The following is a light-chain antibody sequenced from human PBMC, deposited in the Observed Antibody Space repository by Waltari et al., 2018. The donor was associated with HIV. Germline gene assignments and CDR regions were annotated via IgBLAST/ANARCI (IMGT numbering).Light chain of an antibody. CDR3: QSYDSSLSGSV. V-gene: IGLV1-40*01. CDR1: STNTGSNT. Sequence: QSVLTQPPSASGTPGQRVTIHCSGSSTNTGSNTANWYQQLPGTAPKPLIYGNSNRPSGVPARFSGSKSGTSASLAITGLQAEDEADYYCQSYDSSLSGSVFGGGTKLTVL. J-gene: IGLJ3*02. CDR2: GNS.